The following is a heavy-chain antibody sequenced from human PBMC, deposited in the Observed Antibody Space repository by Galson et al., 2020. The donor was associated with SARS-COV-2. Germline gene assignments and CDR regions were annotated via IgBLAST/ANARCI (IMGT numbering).Heavy chain of an antibody. V-gene: IGHV4-4*02. Sequence: SETLSLTCAVSGGSISSSNWWSWVRQPPGKGLEWIGEIYHSGSTNYNPSLKSRVTISVDKSKNQFSLKLSSVTAADTAVYYCGGGITGTNYAFDIWGQGTRVTVSS. CDR2: IYHSGST. D-gene: IGHD1-7*01. CDR1: GGSISSSNW. J-gene: IGHJ3*02. CDR3: GGGITGTNYAFDI.